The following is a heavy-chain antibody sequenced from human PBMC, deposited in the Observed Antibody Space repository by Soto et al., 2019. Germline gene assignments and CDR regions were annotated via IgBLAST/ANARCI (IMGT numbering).Heavy chain of an antibody. J-gene: IGHJ4*02. CDR3: ARLEGLATISYYFDF. D-gene: IGHD3-9*01. Sequence: QLQLQESGPGLVKPSETLSLTCSVSGDSINSDKYYWGWIRQPPGKGLEWIGSIYFRGNTYYTPSLQTRVTISLDKSKSLFSLKLNSVTAADSAVYFCARLEGLATISYYFDFWGQGALVTVSS. V-gene: IGHV4-39*01. CDR1: GDSINSDKYY. CDR2: IYFRGNT.